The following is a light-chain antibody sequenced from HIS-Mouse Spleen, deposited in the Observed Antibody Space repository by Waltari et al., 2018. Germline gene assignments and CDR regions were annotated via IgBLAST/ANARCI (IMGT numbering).Light chain of an antibody. J-gene: IGLJ1*01. V-gene: IGLV2-14*03. CDR3: SSYTSSSTRV. Sequence: QSALTQPASVSGSPGQSITISCTGPSSDVGGYNYVSWYQQHPGNAPKLMIYDGSNRPSGVSNRFAGSKSGNTASLTISGLQAEDEADYYCSSYTSSSTRVFGTGTKVTVL. CDR1: SSDVGGYNY. CDR2: DGS.